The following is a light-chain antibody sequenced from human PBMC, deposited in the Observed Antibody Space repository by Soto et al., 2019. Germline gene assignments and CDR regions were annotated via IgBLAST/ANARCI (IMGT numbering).Light chain of an antibody. CDR2: LEGSGSY. Sequence: QSVLTQSSSASASLGSSVKLTCTLSSGHSSYIIAWHQQQPGKAPRYLMKLEGSGSYNKGSGVRDRFSGSSSGADRYLTISILQFEDEADYYCETWDSNTRVFGGGTKLTVL. J-gene: IGLJ3*02. CDR3: ETWDSNTRV. CDR1: SGHSSYI. V-gene: IGLV4-60*02.